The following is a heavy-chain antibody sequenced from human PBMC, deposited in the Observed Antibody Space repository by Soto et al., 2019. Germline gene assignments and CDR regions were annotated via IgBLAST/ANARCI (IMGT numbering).Heavy chain of an antibody. CDR2: LFYNDKDNSVTT. CDR1: SGSIRNFY. J-gene: IGHJ5*02. D-gene: IGHD3-3*01. Sequence: PSETLSLTCTVSSGSIRNFYCSWIRQPPGKGLEWIGYLFYNDKDNSVTTTYNPSLKSRVTMSVDTSENQFSLKLSSVTAADTAMYYCARGWFWSGSFNWFDPWGQGTLVTVSS. V-gene: IGHV4-59*01. CDR3: ARGWFWSGSFNWFDP.